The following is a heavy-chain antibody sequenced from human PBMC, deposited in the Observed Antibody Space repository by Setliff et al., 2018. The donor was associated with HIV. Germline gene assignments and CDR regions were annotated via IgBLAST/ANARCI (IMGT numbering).Heavy chain of an antibody. J-gene: IGHJ4*02. D-gene: IGHD3-22*01. V-gene: IGHV3-23*01. CDR1: GFTFSSYA. Sequence: GGSLRLSCAASGFTFSSYAMSWIRQAPGKGLEWVSYISSSGSTIYYADSVKGRFTISRDNAKNTLYLQMNSLRAEDTAVYYCAKGFYDSSGRRTEFDYWGQGTLVTVSS. CDR2: ISSSGSTI. CDR3: AKGFYDSSGRRTEFDY.